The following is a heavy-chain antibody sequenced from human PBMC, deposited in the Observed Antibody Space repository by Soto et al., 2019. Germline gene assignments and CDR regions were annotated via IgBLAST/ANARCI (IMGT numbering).Heavy chain of an antibody. CDR3: ARQIYDSDTGPNFQYYFDS. CDR1: GYSFAGYW. Sequence: GESLKISCKGSGYSFAGYWITWVRQKPGKGLEWMGRSDPSDSQTYYSPSFRGHVTISATKSITTVFLQWSSLRASDTAMYYCARQIYDSDTGPNFQYYFDSWGQGTPVTVSS. CDR2: SDPSDSQT. V-gene: IGHV5-10-1*01. D-gene: IGHD3-22*01. J-gene: IGHJ4*02.